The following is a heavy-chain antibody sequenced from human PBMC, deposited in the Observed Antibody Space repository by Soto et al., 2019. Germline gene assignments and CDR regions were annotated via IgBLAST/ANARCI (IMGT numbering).Heavy chain of an antibody. D-gene: IGHD3-10*01. CDR1: GFPFSSYG. Sequence: VPLMESGGGVVHPGRSLRLSCAASGFPFSSYGMHWVRQAPGKGLEWVAVIWSDGSNKIYADSVQGRFTISRDNYKNSLYLQMNSLRDEDTAVYSCATDRGAAPFDYWGQGTLVTVSS. J-gene: IGHJ4*02. CDR2: IWSDGSNK. CDR3: ATDRGAAPFDY. V-gene: IGHV3-33*01.